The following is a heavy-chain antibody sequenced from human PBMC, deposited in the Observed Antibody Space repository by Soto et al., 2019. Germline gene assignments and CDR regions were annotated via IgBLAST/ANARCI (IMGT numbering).Heavy chain of an antibody. CDR3: ARARHSSSWYFMDWFDP. V-gene: IGHV3-30-3*01. CDR2: ISYDGSNK. Sequence: GGSLRLSCAASGFTFSSYAMHWVRQAPGKGLEWVAVISYDGSNKYYADSVKGRFTISRDNSKNTLYLQMNSLRAEDTAVYYCARARHSSSWYFMDWFDPWGQGTLVTVSS. J-gene: IGHJ5*02. CDR1: GFTFSSYA. D-gene: IGHD6-13*01.